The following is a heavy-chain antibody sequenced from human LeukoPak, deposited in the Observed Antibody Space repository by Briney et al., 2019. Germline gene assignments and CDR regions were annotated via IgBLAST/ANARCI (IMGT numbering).Heavy chain of an antibody. CDR3: ARLSRAGEDY. CDR1: GGSFSSYY. CDR2: IYYSGSP. J-gene: IGHJ4*02. Sequence: SETLSLTCSVFGGSFSSYYWTWIRQSPARGLEWIGHIYYSGSPNYNPSLKSRVTISSDTSKNHFSLKVTSVTAADTAFYYCARLSRAGEDYWGQGILVTVSS. V-gene: IGHV4-59*01. D-gene: IGHD3-16*01.